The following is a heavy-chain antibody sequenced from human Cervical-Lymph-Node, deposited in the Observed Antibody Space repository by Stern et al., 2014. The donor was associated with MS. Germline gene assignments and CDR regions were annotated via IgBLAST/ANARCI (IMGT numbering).Heavy chain of an antibody. D-gene: IGHD2-15*01. CDR1: GYTFSSYG. J-gene: IGHJ3*02. CDR2: ISAHNGDT. V-gene: IGHV1-18*01. CDR3: ARNKDVWGPYGRGGHRLDAFDI. Sequence: QVQLVQSGAEVKKPGASVKVSCKASGYTFSSYGLTWVRQAPGQGLEWMGGISAHNGDTYFAQSLQGRVTLTTDTSTSTAYMDLRSLRSDDTAVYFCARNKDVWGPYGRGGHRLDAFDIWGQGTMVTVSS.